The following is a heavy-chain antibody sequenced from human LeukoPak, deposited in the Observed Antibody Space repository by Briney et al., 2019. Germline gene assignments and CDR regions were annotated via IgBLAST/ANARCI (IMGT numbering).Heavy chain of an antibody. CDR1: GYTLTDVS. J-gene: IGHJ5*02. CDR3: GIGRKFDWLLCHH. V-gene: IGHV1-24*01. CDR2: SDPEGGET. D-gene: IGHD3-9*01. Sequence: ASVKVSCKISGYTLTDVSMHWVRQAPGKGLEWMGGSDPEGGETVYAQKFQGRVTMTEDPSADTAYMELRSLSSEDTAVYYCGIGRKFDWLLCHHWGQGTLVTVSS.